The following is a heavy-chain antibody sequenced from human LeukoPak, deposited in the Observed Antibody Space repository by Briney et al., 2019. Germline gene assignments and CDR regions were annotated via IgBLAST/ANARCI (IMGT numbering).Heavy chain of an antibody. J-gene: IGHJ4*02. Sequence: GGSLRLSCAASGFTFSSYGMHWVRQAPGKGLEWVAVISYDGSNKYYADSVKGRFTISRDNSKNTLYLQMNSLRAEDTAVYYCARPDQSYSYGFTGYFDYWGQGTLVTVSS. CDR3: ARPDQSYSYGFTGYFDY. D-gene: IGHD5-18*01. CDR1: GFTFSSYG. V-gene: IGHV3-30*03. CDR2: ISYDGSNK.